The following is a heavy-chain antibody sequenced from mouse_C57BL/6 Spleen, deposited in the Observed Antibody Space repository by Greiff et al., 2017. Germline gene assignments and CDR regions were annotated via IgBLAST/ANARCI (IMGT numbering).Heavy chain of an antibody. Sequence: QVQLKQSGPELVKPGASVKISCKASGYAFSSSWMNWVKQRPGKGLEWIGRIYPGDGDTNYNGKFKGKATLTADKSSSTAYMQLSSLTSEDSAVYFCARDGSLYGFDYWGQGTTLTVSS. J-gene: IGHJ2*01. CDR3: ARDGSLYGFDY. V-gene: IGHV1-82*01. CDR1: GYAFSSSW. CDR2: IYPGDGDT. D-gene: IGHD1-1*01.